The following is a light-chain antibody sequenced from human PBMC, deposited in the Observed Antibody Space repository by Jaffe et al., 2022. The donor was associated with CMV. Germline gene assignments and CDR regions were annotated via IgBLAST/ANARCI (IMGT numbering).Light chain of an antibody. CDR3: HQYGWSPQT. CDR1: QSVRSNC. Sequence: EIVLTQSPGTLSLSPGERATLSCRASQSVRSNCLAWYQQKPGQAPRLLIYGVSTRATDIPDRFSGNESESGTDFALTINRLEPEDFAVYFCHQYGWSPQTFGQGTKVEVK. J-gene: IGKJ1*01. CDR2: GVS. V-gene: IGKV3-20*01.